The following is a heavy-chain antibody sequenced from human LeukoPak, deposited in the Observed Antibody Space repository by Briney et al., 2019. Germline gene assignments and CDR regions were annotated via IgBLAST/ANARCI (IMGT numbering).Heavy chain of an antibody. D-gene: IGHD2-2*01. Sequence: PSETLSLTCTVSGGSISSYYWSWIRQPPGKGLEWIGYIYYSGSTNYNPSLKSRVTISVDTSKNQFSLKLSSVTAADTAVYYCARVGVPTAFGYWGQGTLVTVSS. J-gene: IGHJ4*02. CDR3: ARVGVPTAFGY. V-gene: IGHV4-59*01. CDR1: GGSISSYY. CDR2: IYYSGST.